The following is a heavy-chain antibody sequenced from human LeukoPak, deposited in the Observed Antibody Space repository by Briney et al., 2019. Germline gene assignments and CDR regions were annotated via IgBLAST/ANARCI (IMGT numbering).Heavy chain of an antibody. CDR2: ISAYNGNT. CDR3: AREYTGDYYYYYGMDV. V-gene: IGHV1-18*01. D-gene: IGHD3-16*01. CDR1: GYTFTSYG. Sequence: ASVKVSCKASGYTFTSYGISWVRQAPGQGLEGMGWISAYNGNTNYAQKLQGRVTMTTDTSTSTAYMELRSLRSDDTAVYYCAREYTGDYYYYYGMDVWGQGTTVTVSS. J-gene: IGHJ6*02.